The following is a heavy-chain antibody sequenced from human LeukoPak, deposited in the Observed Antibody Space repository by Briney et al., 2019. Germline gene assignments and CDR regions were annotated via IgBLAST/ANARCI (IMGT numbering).Heavy chain of an antibody. V-gene: IGHV1-69*06. Sequence: APVKVSCKASGGTFSSYAISWVRQAPGQGLEWMGGIIPIFSTANYAQKFQGRVTITADKSTSTAYMELSSLRSEDTAVYYCARDLRIAVAGPGWFDPWGQGTLVTVSS. CDR1: GGTFSSYA. CDR2: IIPIFSTA. CDR3: ARDLRIAVAGPGWFDP. J-gene: IGHJ5*02. D-gene: IGHD6-19*01.